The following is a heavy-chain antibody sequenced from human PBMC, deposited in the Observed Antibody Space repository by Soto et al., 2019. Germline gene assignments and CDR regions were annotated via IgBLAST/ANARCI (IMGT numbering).Heavy chain of an antibody. D-gene: IGHD6-13*01. J-gene: IGHJ6*01. CDR3: AAGGRTWSSSSWYKIYYGMDV. Sequence: GASVKVSCKASGFTFTSSAVQWVRQARGQRLEWIGWIVVGSGNTNYAQKFQERVTITRDMSTSTAYMELSSLRSEDTAVYYCAAGGRTWSSSSWYKIYYGMDVWGQGTTITVSS. V-gene: IGHV1-58*01. CDR1: GFTFTSSA. CDR2: IVVGSGNT.